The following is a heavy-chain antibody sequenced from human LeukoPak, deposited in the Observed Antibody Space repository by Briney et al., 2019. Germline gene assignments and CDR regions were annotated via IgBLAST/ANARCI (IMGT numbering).Heavy chain of an antibody. CDR1: GGSISSGGYY. CDR2: IYYSGST. CDR3: ARHVRMVRGSYYFDY. Sequence: PSETLSLTCTVSGGSISSGGYYWSWIRQHPGKGLEWIGYIYYSGSTYYNPSLKSRVTMSVDTSKNQFSLKLSSVTAADTAVYYCARHVRMVRGSYYFDYWGQGTLVTVSS. J-gene: IGHJ4*02. V-gene: IGHV4-31*03. D-gene: IGHD3-10*01.